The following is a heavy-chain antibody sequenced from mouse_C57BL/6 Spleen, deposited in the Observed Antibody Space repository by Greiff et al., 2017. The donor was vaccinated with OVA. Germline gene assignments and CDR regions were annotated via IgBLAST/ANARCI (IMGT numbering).Heavy chain of an antibody. CDR3: ATLDGSNDYAMDY. J-gene: IGHJ4*01. CDR2: IYPGSGNT. Sequence: QVQLKQSGPELVKPGASVKISCKASGYSFTSYYIHWVKQRPGQGLEWIGWIYPGSGNTKYNEKFKGKATLTADTSSSTAYMQLSSLTSEDSAVYYCATLDGSNDYAMDYWGQGTSVTVSS. CDR1: GYSFTSYY. D-gene: IGHD1-1*01. V-gene: IGHV1-66*01.